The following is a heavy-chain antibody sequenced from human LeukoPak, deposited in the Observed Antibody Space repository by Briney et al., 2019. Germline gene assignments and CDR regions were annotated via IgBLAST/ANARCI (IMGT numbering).Heavy chain of an antibody. D-gene: IGHD3-3*01. Sequence: GGSLRLSCAASGFTFSSYAVSWVRQAPGKGLEWVSAISGSGGSTYYADSVKGRFTISRDNSKNTLYLQMNSLRAEDTAVYYCAKDHRSDFWSTWGQGTLVTVSS. CDR2: ISGSGGST. CDR1: GFTFSSYA. J-gene: IGHJ5*02. V-gene: IGHV3-23*01. CDR3: AKDHRSDFWST.